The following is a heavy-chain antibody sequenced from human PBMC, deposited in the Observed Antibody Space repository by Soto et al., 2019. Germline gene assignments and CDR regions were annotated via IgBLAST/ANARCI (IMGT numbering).Heavy chain of an antibody. CDR1: GFTFTRYS. CDR2: ISSTTHYI. V-gene: IGHV3-21*06. J-gene: IGHJ4*02. Sequence: GCLRLAGAASGFTFTRYSMNWVRQAPGKGLEWVSSISSTTHYIYYADSMRGRFTISRDNAKNAVYLEMNSLRAEDTAVYYCARESEDLTSNFDYWGQGTLVTVSS. D-gene: IGHD7-27*01. CDR3: ARESEDLTSNFDY.